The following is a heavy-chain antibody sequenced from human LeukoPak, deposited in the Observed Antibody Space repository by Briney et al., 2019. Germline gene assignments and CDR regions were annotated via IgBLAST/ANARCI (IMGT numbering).Heavy chain of an antibody. CDR1: GFTFSSYA. CDR3: AKDPTPTQYYSDSGYFDY. V-gene: IGHV3-23*01. Sequence: GGSLRLSCAASGFTFSSYAMSWVRQAPGKGLEWVSAISGSGGSTYYANSVKGRFTISRDNSKNTLYLQINSLRAEDTAVYYCAKDPTPTQYYSDSGYFDYWGQGTLVTVSS. D-gene: IGHD3-22*01. CDR2: ISGSGGST. J-gene: IGHJ4*02.